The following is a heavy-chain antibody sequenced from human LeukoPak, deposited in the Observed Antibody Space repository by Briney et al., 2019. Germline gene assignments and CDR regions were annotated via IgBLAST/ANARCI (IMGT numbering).Heavy chain of an antibody. CDR2: IETYGTTT. Sequence: GGSLILSCAVSEFTFSNYWMHWVRQAPGKGLVWVSRIETYGTTTSYADSVRGRVTISRDNSKQPVLLQMNSLRAEVTAVYYCVRDAHIYESGGYQHAFDIWGRGTMVTVSS. J-gene: IGHJ3*02. D-gene: IGHD3-22*01. V-gene: IGHV3-74*01. CDR1: EFTFSNYW. CDR3: VRDAHIYESGGYQHAFDI.